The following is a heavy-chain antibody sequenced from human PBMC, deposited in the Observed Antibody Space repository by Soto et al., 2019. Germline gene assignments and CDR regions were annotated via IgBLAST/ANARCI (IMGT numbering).Heavy chain of an antibody. CDR3: VRSVPAATWDYNGMDV. J-gene: IGHJ6*02. D-gene: IGHD2-15*01. V-gene: IGHV4-4*02. Sequence: QVRLKESGPGLVKPSGTLSLTCAVSGGSVESSSCWSWVRQAPGKGLGWIGEIYHSGTFNYNPSLASRVSVSVDKYTNKFSLNLNSVTAADTAVYYCVRSVPAATWDYNGMDVWGQGTTVTVSS. CDR1: GGSVESSSC. CDR2: IYHSGTF.